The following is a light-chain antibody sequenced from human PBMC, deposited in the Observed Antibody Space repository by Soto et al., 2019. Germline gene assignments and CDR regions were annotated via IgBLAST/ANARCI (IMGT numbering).Light chain of an antibody. V-gene: IGKV3-20*01. Sequence: EIVLTQSPGTLSLSPGERATRSRRASQSVSSSYLAWYHQKPGQAPRLLIYGASSRATGIPDRFSGSGSGTDFALTISRLEPEDFAVYYCQQYGSSPRTFGQGTKVDI. CDR3: QQYGSSPRT. J-gene: IGKJ1*01. CDR2: GAS. CDR1: QSVSSSY.